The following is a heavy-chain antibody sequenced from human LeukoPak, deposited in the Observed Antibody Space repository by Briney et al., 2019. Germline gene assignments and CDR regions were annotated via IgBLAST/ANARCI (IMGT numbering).Heavy chain of an antibody. CDR1: GFTFNTYT. CDR3: TTSDCEY. J-gene: IGHJ4*02. Sequence: EGSLRLSCAASGFTFNTYTMNWVRQAPGKGLEWVATIKPDGNDKFLVDSVKGRFTISRDNAKTSLFLQMNSLRAEDTAMYYCTTSDCEYWGQGALVTVSS. CDR2: IKPDGNDK. V-gene: IGHV3-7*03.